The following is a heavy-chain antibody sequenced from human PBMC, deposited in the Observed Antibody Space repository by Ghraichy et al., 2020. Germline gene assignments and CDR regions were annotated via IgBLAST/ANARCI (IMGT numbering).Heavy chain of an antibody. CDR1: GYTFTSYG. D-gene: IGHD2-15*01. Sequence: ASVKVSCKASGYTFTSYGISWVRQAPGQGLEWMGWISTYNGNTDYTQKLQGRVTMTTDTSTSTAYMELRSLRSDDTAVYYCARDERYCSGGICYSWGYYFDYWGQGTLVTVSS. CDR2: ISTYNGNT. V-gene: IGHV1-18*01. CDR3: ARDERYCSGGICYSWGYYFDY. J-gene: IGHJ4*02.